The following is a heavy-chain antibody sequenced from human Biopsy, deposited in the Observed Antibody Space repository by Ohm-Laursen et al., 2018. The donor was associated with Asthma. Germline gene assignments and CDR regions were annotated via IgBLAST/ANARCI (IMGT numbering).Heavy chain of an antibody. V-gene: IGHV4-30-4*01. CDR3: ARLSLEGYLTYNYFDP. J-gene: IGHJ5*02. D-gene: IGHD2-15*01. CDR2: IYYSGSP. Sequence: SQTLSLTCTVSGGSISSGDLYWSWIRQPPGKGLEWIGYIYYSGSPYYNPSLKSRVTMSVDTSKNQFSLKLTSVTATDTAVYYCARLSLEGYLTYNYFDPWGQGTLVTVSS. CDR1: GGSISSGDLY.